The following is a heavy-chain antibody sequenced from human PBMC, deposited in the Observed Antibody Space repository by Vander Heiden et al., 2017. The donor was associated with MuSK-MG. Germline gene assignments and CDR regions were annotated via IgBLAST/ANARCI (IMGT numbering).Heavy chain of an antibody. J-gene: IGHJ2*01. D-gene: IGHD1-26*01. Sequence: QVQLQQWGAGLLKPSETLSLTCAVYGGSCSGYYWSWIRQPPGKGLEWIGEINHSGSTNYNPSLKSRVTISVDTSKNQFSLKLSSVTAADTAVYYCARARSWSYYPWYFDLWGRGTLVTVSS. CDR3: ARARSWSYYPWYFDL. CDR1: GGSCSGYY. V-gene: IGHV4-34*01. CDR2: INHSGST.